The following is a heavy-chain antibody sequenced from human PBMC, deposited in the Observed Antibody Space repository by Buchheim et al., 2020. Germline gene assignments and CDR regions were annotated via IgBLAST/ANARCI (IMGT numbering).Heavy chain of an antibody. CDR1: GGTFSSYA. J-gene: IGHJ6*02. D-gene: IGHD2-2*01. Sequence: QVQLVQSGAEVKKPGSSVKVSCKASGGTFSSYAISWVRQAPGQGLEWMGRIIPILGIANYAQKFQGRVTITADKSTSTASMELSSLRSEDTAVYYCARVQLGVVVPAAKGPYYYGMDVWGQGTT. V-gene: IGHV1-69*04. CDR3: ARVQLGVVVPAAKGPYYYGMDV. CDR2: IIPILGIA.